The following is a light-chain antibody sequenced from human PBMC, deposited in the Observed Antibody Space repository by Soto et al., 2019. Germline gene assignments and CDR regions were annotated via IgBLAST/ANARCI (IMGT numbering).Light chain of an antibody. CDR3: SSYAGSLVV. Sequence: ALTQPPSASGSPGQSVTISCTGTSSDIGAYNYVSWYRQYPDKAPKLLVYQVTKRPSGVPDRFSGSKSGNTAALTVSGLQAEDEAVYYCSSYAGSLVVFGGGTKLTVL. J-gene: IGLJ2*01. CDR1: SSDIGAYNY. V-gene: IGLV2-8*01. CDR2: QVT.